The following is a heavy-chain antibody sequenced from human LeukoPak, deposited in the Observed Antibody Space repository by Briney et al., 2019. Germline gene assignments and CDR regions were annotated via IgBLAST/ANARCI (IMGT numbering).Heavy chain of an antibody. D-gene: IGHD2-2*01. J-gene: IGHJ4*02. Sequence: GGSLRLSCAASGFTFSSYAMSWVRQAPGKGLEWVSAISGSGGSTYYADSVKGRFTISRDNSKNTLYLQMNSLRAEDTAVYYCAKRYCSSTSCCLDYWGQGTLVTVSS. V-gene: IGHV3-23*01. CDR3: AKRYCSSTSCCLDY. CDR1: GFTFSSYA. CDR2: ISGSGGST.